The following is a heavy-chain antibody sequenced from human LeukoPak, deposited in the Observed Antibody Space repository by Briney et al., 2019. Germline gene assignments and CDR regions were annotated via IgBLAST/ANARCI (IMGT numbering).Heavy chain of an antibody. D-gene: IGHD3-10*01. J-gene: IGHJ4*02. CDR1: GFTFSSYW. CDR2: INSDGSST. Sequence: GGSLRLSCAASGFTFSSYWMHWVRQAPGKGLVWVSRINSDGSSTSYADSVKGRFTISRDNAKNTLYLQMNSLRAEDTAVYYCARGSMVRGVTLIDYWGQGTLVTVSS. CDR3: ARGSMVRGVTLIDY. V-gene: IGHV3-74*01.